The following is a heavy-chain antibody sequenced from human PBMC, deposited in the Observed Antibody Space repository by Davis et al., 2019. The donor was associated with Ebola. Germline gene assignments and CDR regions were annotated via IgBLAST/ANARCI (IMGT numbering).Heavy chain of an antibody. Sequence: GESLKISCAASGFTFSSYAMHWVRQAPGKGLEWVAVISYDGSNKYYADSVKGRFTISRDNSKNTLYLQMNSLKTEDTAVYYCTSSPPTEEFDYWGQGTLVTVSS. D-gene: IGHD4-17*01. V-gene: IGHV3-30-3*01. CDR2: ISYDGSNK. J-gene: IGHJ4*02. CDR3: TSSPPTEEFDY. CDR1: GFTFSSYA.